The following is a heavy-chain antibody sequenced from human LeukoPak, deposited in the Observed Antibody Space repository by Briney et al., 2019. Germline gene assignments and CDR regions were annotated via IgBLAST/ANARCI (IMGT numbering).Heavy chain of an antibody. Sequence: GGSLRLSCAASGFTVSSNYMSWVRHAPGKGLEWVSLIYSGGATYYADSVKGRFTVSRDNSKNTLYLQMNSLRAEDTAVYYCARARDSSGYYYADYWGQGTLVTVSS. J-gene: IGHJ4*02. CDR3: ARARDSSGYYYADY. CDR2: IYSGGAT. D-gene: IGHD3-22*01. V-gene: IGHV3-53*01. CDR1: GFTVSSNY.